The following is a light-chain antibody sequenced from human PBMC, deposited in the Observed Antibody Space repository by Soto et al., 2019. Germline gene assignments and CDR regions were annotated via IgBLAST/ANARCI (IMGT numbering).Light chain of an antibody. CDR3: QQFGSSPRT. CDR1: QSVSSTY. Sequence: VLTQSPGTLSLSPGERATLSCRASQSVSSTYLAWYQQKPGQAPRLLIYGASSRATGIPDRFSGSGSGTDFTLTISRLEPEDFAVYYCQQFGSSPRTFGQGTK. V-gene: IGKV3-20*01. CDR2: GAS. J-gene: IGKJ1*01.